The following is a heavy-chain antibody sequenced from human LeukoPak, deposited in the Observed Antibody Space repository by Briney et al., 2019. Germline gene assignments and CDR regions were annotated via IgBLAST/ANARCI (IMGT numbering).Heavy chain of an antibody. CDR1: GFTVSNNY. J-gene: IGHJ4*02. CDR3: ARDSYGSGSYDS. D-gene: IGHD3-10*01. CDR2: IYSGGST. V-gene: IGHV3-53*01. Sequence: QPGGSLRLSCAASGFTVSNNYMSWVRQAPGKGLEWVSVIYSGGSTYYADSVKGRFAISRDNSKNTLYLQMNSLRAEDTAVYYCARDSYGSGSYDSWGQGTLVTVSS.